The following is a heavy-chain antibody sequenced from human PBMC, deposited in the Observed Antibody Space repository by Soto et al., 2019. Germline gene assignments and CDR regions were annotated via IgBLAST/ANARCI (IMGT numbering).Heavy chain of an antibody. J-gene: IGHJ4*02. Sequence: PSETLSLTCTVSGGSISSGDYYWSWIRQPPGKGLEWIGYIYYSGSTYYNPSLKSRVTISVDTSKNQFSLKLSSVTAADTAVYYCASVDTAMVSADYWGQGTLVTVSS. D-gene: IGHD5-18*01. V-gene: IGHV4-30-4*01. CDR3: ASVDTAMVSADY. CDR2: IYYSGST. CDR1: GGSISSGDYY.